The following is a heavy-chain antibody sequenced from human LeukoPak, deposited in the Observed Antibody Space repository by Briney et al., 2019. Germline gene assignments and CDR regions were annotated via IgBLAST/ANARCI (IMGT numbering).Heavy chain of an antibody. CDR1: GGSFSGYY. V-gene: IGHV4-34*01. CDR2: INHSGST. D-gene: IGHD5-18*01. J-gene: IGHJ5*02. Sequence: SETLSLTCAVYGGSFSGYYWSWIRQPPGKWREWIWEINHSGSTNSNPSLKSRVTISVETSKNQSSLKLSAWAAADTAVYYGARLYYCVDTAMVLFDHWGQGTLVTVSS. CDR3: ARLYYCVDTAMVLFDH.